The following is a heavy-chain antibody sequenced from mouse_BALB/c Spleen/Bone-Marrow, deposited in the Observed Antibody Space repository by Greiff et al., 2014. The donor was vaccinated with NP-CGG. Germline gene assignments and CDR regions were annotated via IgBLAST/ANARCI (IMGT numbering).Heavy chain of an antibody. CDR3: ARITTATGAMDY. J-gene: IGHJ4*01. V-gene: IGHV2-9*02. D-gene: IGHD1-2*01. CDR2: IWADGST. CDR1: GFSLTSYG. Sequence: QVQLKESGPGLVAPSQSLSISCTVSGFSLTSYGVHWVRQPPGKGLEWLGVIWADGSTNYNSALMSRLSISKDNSKSQVFLKMNSLQTDDTAMYYRARITTATGAMDYWGQGTSVTVSS.